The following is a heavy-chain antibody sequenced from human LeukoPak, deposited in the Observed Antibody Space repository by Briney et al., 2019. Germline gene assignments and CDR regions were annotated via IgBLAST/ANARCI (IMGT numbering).Heavy chain of an antibody. CDR2: IYHSGST. CDR1: GGSISSTSYY. D-gene: IGHD4-23*01. CDR3: ARCDNGGNWDY. V-gene: IGHV4-39*07. Sequence: SETLSLTCTVSGGSISSTSYYWGWIRQPPGKGLEWIGSIYHSGSTYYNPSLKSRVTISADTSKNQFSLKLTSVTAADAAVYYCARCDNGGNWDYWGQGTLVTVSS. J-gene: IGHJ4*02.